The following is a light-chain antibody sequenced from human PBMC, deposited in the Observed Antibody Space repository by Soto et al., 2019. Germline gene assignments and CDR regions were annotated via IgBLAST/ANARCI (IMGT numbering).Light chain of an antibody. Sequence: DIVMTQSPDSLAVSLGERATINCKSSQSVLYSSNNKNYLAWYQQKPGQPPKLLIYWASTRESGVPDRFSGSGSETEFNLTISRLQSEDVAVYYCQQYYSTPITFGQGTRLEIK. V-gene: IGKV4-1*01. CDR3: QQYYSTPIT. CDR2: WAS. J-gene: IGKJ5*01. CDR1: QSVLYSSNNKNY.